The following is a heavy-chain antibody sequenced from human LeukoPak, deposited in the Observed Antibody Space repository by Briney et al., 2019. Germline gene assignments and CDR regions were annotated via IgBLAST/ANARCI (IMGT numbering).Heavy chain of an antibody. CDR3: ARGDGKGSPYFDY. D-gene: IGHD2-15*01. Sequence: PGGSLRLSCAASGFTFSSYSMNWVRQAPGMGLEWVSSISSSSSYIYYADSVKGRFTISRDNAKNSLYLQMNSLRAEDTAVYYCARGDGKGSPYFDYWGQGTLVTVSS. V-gene: IGHV3-21*01. CDR2: ISSSSSYI. J-gene: IGHJ4*02. CDR1: GFTFSSYS.